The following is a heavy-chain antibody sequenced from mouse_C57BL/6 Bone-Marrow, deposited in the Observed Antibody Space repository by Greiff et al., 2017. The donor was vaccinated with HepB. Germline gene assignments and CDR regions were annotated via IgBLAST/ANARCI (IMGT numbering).Heavy chain of an antibody. CDR1: GYTFTNYW. V-gene: IGHV1-63*01. CDR2: IYPGGGYT. Sequence: QVQLQQSGAELVRPGTSVKMSCKASGYTFTNYWIGWAKQRPGHGLEWIGDIYPGGGYTNYNEKFKGKATLTADKSSSTAYMQFSSLTSEDSAIYYCARGDYGSSMDYWGQGTSVTVSS. D-gene: IGHD1-1*01. CDR3: ARGDYGSSMDY. J-gene: IGHJ4*01.